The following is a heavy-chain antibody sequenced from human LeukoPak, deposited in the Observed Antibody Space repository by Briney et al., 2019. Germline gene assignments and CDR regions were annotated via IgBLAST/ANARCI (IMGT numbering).Heavy chain of an antibody. J-gene: IGHJ1*01. V-gene: IGHV3-49*04. CDR2: IRSKAYGGTT. CDR3: TSLHPYYYDSSGYYPYFQH. CDR1: GFTFGDYA. D-gene: IGHD3-22*01. Sequence: GGSLRLSCTASGFTFGDYAMSWVRQAPGKGREWVGFIRSKAYGGTTEYAASVKGRFTISRDDSKSIAYLQMNSLKTEDTAVYYCTSLHPYYYDSSGYYPYFQHWGQGTLVTVSS.